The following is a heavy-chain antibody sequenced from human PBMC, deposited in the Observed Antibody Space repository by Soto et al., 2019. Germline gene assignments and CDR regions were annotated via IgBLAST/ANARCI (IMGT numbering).Heavy chain of an antibody. V-gene: IGHV4-31*03. CDR3: AREKTDSRETLDY. CDR1: GGSISSGGYY. CDR2: IYYSGST. D-gene: IGHD3-22*01. J-gene: IGHJ4*02. Sequence: SETLSLTCTVSGGSISSGGYYWSWIRRHPGKGLEWIGYIYYSGSTYYNPSLKSRVTISVDTSKNQFSLKLSSVTAADTAVYYCAREKTDSRETLDYWGQGTLVTVAS.